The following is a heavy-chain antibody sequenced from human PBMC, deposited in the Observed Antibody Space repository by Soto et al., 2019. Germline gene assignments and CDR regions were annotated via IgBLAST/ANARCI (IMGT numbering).Heavy chain of an antibody. Sequence: EVQLVESGGGLVQRGGSLRLSCAGSGFAFSSYNMNWVRQAAGKGLEWVSYISSSGSTIHYADSVKGRFTISRDNAKNSLYLQMNSLRDEDTAVYFCARDSRSWYYWGQGSLVIVSS. CDR3: ARDSRSWYY. CDR2: ISSSGSTI. V-gene: IGHV3-48*02. D-gene: IGHD6-13*01. J-gene: IGHJ4*02. CDR1: GFAFSSYN.